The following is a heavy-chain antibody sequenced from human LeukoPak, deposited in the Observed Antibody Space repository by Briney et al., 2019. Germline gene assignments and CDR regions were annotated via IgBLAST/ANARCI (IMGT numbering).Heavy chain of an antibody. J-gene: IGHJ4*02. V-gene: IGHV3-48*01. CDR2: ISSSSSTI. CDR1: GFTFSSYS. CDR3: AKGRERELLLFGPFGY. Sequence: PGGSLRLSCAASGFTFSSYSMNWVRQAPGKGLEWVSYISSSSSTIYYADSVKGRFTISRDNAKNSLYLQMNSLRAEDTAVYYCAKGRERELLLFGPFGYWGQGTLVTVSS. D-gene: IGHD1-26*01.